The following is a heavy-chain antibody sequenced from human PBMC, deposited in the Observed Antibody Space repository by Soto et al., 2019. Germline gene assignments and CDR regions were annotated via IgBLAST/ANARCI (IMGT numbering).Heavy chain of an antibody. D-gene: IGHD2-21*02. J-gene: IGHJ4*02. CDR1: GFTFSNYA. CDR3: ALATAFDY. CDR2: VSNSGYST. Sequence: EVQLLESGGGLVQPGGSLRLSCAASGFTFSNYAMSWVRQAPGKGLEWVSTVSNSGYSTYYADSVKGRFTISRDNSKNTLYLQMNILRAEDTAAYYCALATAFDYWGQGTLVTVSS. V-gene: IGHV3-23*01.